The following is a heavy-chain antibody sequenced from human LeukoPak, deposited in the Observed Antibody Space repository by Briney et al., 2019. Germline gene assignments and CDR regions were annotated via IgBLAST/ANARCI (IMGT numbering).Heavy chain of an antibody. CDR2: INPSGGST. CDR3: ARSLGYCSSTSCSPGRYYGMDV. Sequence: ASVTVSFKASGYTFTSYYMHWVRQAPGQGREWMGVINPSGGSTNYTQKFQGRVTITRDTSTSTVYMELSSLRSEDTAVYYCARSLGYCSSTSCSPGRYYGMDVWGKGTTVTVSS. CDR1: GYTFTSYY. D-gene: IGHD2-2*01. V-gene: IGHV1-46*01. J-gene: IGHJ6*04.